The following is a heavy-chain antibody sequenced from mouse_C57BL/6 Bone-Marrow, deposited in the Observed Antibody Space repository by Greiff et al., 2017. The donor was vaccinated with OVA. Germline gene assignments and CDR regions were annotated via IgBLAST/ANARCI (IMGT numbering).Heavy chain of an antibody. CDR2: FHPGSGSI. Sequence: QVQLQQSGAELVKPGASVKLSCKASGYTFTEYTIHWVKQRPGQGLEWIGWFHPGSGSIKYNEKFKDKATLTADKSSSTVYMELSRLTSEVSAVYFCARHEEREWLRRSAWFAYWGQGTLVTVSA. J-gene: IGHJ3*01. D-gene: IGHD2-2*01. CDR3: ARHEEREWLRRSAWFAY. V-gene: IGHV1-62-2*01. CDR1: GYTFTEYT.